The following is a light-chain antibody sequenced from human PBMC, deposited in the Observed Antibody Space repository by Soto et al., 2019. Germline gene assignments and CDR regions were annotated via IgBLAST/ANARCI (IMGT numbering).Light chain of an antibody. CDR1: SSNIGAGYD. CDR2: GNS. Sequence: QSVLTQPPSVSGAPGQRVTISCTGSSSNIGAGYDVHWYQQLPGTAPKLLIYGNSNRPSGVPDRFSGSKSGTSASLAITGLQAEYEADYSCPFYDSSLSGYVFGTGTKLTVL. CDR3: PFYDSSLSGYV. J-gene: IGLJ1*01. V-gene: IGLV1-40*01.